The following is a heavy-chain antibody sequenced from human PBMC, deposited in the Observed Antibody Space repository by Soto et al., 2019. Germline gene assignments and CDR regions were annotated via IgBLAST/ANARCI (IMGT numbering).Heavy chain of an antibody. D-gene: IGHD2-2*02. J-gene: IGHJ4*02. Sequence: PWGSLRLSCSASVFICSNFALHWFRQAPGKGLEWVAVISYDGNNKYYAASVRGRFSISRDNSMDTLFLQMSSLRTEDTAVYYCAHFLPTSDTADYWGRGALVTAPQ. CDR3: AHFLPTSDTADY. CDR2: ISYDGNNK. V-gene: IGHV3-30-3*01. CDR1: VFICSNFA.